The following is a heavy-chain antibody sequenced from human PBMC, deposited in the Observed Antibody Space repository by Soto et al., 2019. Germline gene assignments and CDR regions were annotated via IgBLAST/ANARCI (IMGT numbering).Heavy chain of an antibody. CDR1: GYTFTGFY. CDR3: ARIRTYYYSSGSLNH. CDR2: INPNNGDT. Sequence: ASVKVSCKASGYTFTGFYLHWLRRAPGQGLEWMGWINPNNGDTNYAQGFQGRVIMTRDTSITTAYMEVSRLRSDDTAVYYCARIRTYYYSSGSLNHWGQGTQVTVSS. V-gene: IGHV1-2*02. J-gene: IGHJ5*02. D-gene: IGHD3-22*01.